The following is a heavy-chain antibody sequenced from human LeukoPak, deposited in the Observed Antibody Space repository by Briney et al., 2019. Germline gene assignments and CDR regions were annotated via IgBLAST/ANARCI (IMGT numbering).Heavy chain of an antibody. Sequence: SETLSLTCNVSGGSISNYHWSWIRQPPGKGLGWIGYIYYRGSTKYNPSLESRVTISVDMSKNQFSLKLNSVTAADTAVYYCVRVQADGHSDIWGQGTMVTVSS. CDR1: GGSISNYH. V-gene: IGHV4-59*01. CDR2: IYYRGST. CDR3: VRVQADGHSDI. D-gene: IGHD5-24*01. J-gene: IGHJ3*02.